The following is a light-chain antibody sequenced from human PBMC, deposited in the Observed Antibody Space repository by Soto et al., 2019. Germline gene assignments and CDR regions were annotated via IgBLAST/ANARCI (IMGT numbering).Light chain of an antibody. CDR1: SSNIGAGYD. Sequence: QSVLTQPPSVSGAPGQRVTISCTGSSSNIGAGYDVHWYQQLPGTAPKLLIYGNSTRPSGVPDRFSGSKSGTSAYLAITGLHAEDEADYYCQSYDSSLSGVVFGGGTKLTVL. V-gene: IGLV1-40*01. CDR3: QSYDSSLSGVV. CDR2: GNS. J-gene: IGLJ2*01.